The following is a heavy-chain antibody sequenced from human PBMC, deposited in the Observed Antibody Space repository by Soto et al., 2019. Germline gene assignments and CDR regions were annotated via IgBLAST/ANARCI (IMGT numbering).Heavy chain of an antibody. CDR1: GGTFSSYS. Sequence: QVRLVQSGAEVKKPGSSVKVSCKASGGTFSSYSISWVRQAPGQGLEWMGRIIPILGIPTYAKKFQGRVTITADKSTNTAYMELSSLGSEDTAVYYCAREAYCGGDCYSHCDYWGQGTLVTVSS. D-gene: IGHD2-21*02. V-gene: IGHV1-69*08. CDR2: IIPILGIP. CDR3: AREAYCGGDCYSHCDY. J-gene: IGHJ4*02.